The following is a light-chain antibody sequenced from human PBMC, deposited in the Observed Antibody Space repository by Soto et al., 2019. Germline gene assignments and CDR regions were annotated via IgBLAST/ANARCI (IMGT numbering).Light chain of an antibody. CDR2: AAS. Sequence: AIRMTQSPSSLSASTGDRVTITCRASQGISSYLAWYQQKPGKAPKLLIYAASTLQSGVPSRFSGSGSGTDFPLTISCLQSEDFATYYGQQYYSYPLTFGGGTKVEIK. V-gene: IGKV1-8*01. CDR1: QGISSY. CDR3: QQYYSYPLT. J-gene: IGKJ4*01.